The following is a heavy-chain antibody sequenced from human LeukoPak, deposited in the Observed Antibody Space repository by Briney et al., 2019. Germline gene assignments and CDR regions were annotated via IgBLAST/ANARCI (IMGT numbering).Heavy chain of an antibody. D-gene: IGHD2-2*01. CDR3: ARAKRYCSSTSCRGWFDP. CDR1: GGSFSGYY. V-gene: IGHV4-34*01. Sequence: PSETLSLTCAVYGGSFSGYYWSWIRQPPGKGLEWIGEINHSGSTNYNPSPKSRVTISVDTSKNQFSLKLSSVTAADTAVYYCARAKRYCSSTSCRGWFDPWGQGTLVTVSS. J-gene: IGHJ5*02. CDR2: INHSGST.